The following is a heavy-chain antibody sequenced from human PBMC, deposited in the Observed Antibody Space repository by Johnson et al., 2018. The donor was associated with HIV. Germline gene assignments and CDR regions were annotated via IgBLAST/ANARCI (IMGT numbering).Heavy chain of an antibody. CDR1: GFTFSSYG. CDR2: INCDGSNT. D-gene: IGHD2-15*01. Sequence: QVQLVESGGGVVQPGGSLRLSCAASGFTFSSYGMHWVRQAPGKGLVWVSRINCDGSNTNYADSVKGRFTISRDNSKNTLYLQMNSLRAEDTAVYYCARVLSEKSYIDVFHVWGQGTMVTISS. J-gene: IGHJ3*01. V-gene: IGHV3-30*03. CDR3: ARVLSEKSYIDVFHV.